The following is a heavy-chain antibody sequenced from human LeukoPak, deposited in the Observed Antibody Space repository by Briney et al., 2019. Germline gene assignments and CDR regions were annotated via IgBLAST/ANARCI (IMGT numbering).Heavy chain of an antibody. CDR3: AREQIGHGSWHLNPHYYLDY. D-gene: IGHD6-13*01. CDR2: IYYSGTT. J-gene: IGHJ4*02. Sequence: SETLSLTCTVSGGSISSYYWSWIRQPPGKGLEWIGYIYYSGTTNYNPSLKSRVTISVDTSKNQFSLKLTSVTAADTAVYYCAREQIGHGSWHLNPHYYLDYWGQGTLVTVSS. V-gene: IGHV4-59*01. CDR1: GGSISSYY.